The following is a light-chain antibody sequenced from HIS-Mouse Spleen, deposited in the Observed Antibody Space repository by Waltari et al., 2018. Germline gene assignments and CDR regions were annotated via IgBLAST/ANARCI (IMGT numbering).Light chain of an antibody. V-gene: IGLV3-27*01. CDR3: YSAADNNRGV. CDR2: KDS. CDR1: VLAKKY. J-gene: IGLJ1*01. Sequence: SYELTQPSSVSVSPGQTARITCSGDVLAKKYARWFQQKPGQAPVLVIYKDSERPSGIPERVSGSSSGTTVTLTISGAQVEDEADYYCYSAADNNRGVFGTGTKVTVL.